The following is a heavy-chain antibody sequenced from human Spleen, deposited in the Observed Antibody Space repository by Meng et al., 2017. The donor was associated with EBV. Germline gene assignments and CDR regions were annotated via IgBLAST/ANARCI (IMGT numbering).Heavy chain of an antibody. V-gene: IGHV4-34*01. CDR2: INHSGIT. Sequence: AQFTRGVAVLFHPSASLSLTCAVYGGSFSDYYGTWIRQPPGMGLEWIGEINHSGITSYNPSLRSRVTISVDTSKNQFSLKLTSVTAADTAVYYCASNIKVPRYWGQGTLVTVSS. D-gene: IGHD2/OR15-2a*01. CDR1: GGSFSDYY. J-gene: IGHJ4*02. CDR3: ASNIKVPRY.